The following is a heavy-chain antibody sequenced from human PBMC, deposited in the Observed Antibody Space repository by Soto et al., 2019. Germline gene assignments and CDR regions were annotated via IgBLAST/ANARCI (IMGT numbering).Heavy chain of an antibody. CDR1: GFTFSNYA. J-gene: IGHJ5*02. V-gene: IGHV3-23*01. CDR2: ISGGGGSS. D-gene: IGHD2-21*02. Sequence: EGQLLESGGGLVQPGGSLRLSCAASGFTFSNYAMSWVRQAPGKGLEWVSGISGGGGSSYYADSVKGRFTISRDNSKHTLYLQLYSLRAEDRAVYYCAHNCGVDCHSVFFSWGQGTLVIVSS. CDR3: AHNCGVDCHSVFFS.